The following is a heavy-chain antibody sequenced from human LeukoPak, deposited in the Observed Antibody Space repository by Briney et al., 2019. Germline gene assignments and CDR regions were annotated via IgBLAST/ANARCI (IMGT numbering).Heavy chain of an antibody. D-gene: IGHD6-19*01. CDR3: ARHRIYYSSGWYRAFDP. Sequence: SETLSLTCTVSGGSISSYYWSWIRQPPGKGLERNGYIYYSRITNYNPSLKSRVTISVDTSKNQFSLKLSSVNAADTAVYYCARHRIYYSSGWYRAFDPWGQGTLVTVSS. V-gene: IGHV4-59*08. CDR2: IYYSRIT. J-gene: IGHJ5*02. CDR1: GGSISSYY.